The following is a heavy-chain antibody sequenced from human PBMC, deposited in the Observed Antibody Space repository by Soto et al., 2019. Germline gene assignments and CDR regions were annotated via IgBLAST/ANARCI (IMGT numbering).Heavy chain of an antibody. CDR3: AHRPGDSSSIYFDY. CDR1: GFSLSTSGVG. V-gene: IGHV2-5*02. CDR2: IYWDDDK. Sequence: GSGPTLVNPTQTLTLTCTFSGFSLSTSGVGVGWIRQPPGKALEWLALIYWDDDKRYNPSLKNRLTITKDTSKNQVVLTMTNMDPVDTATYYCAHRPGDSSSIYFDYWGQGALVTVSS. D-gene: IGHD6-6*01. J-gene: IGHJ4*02.